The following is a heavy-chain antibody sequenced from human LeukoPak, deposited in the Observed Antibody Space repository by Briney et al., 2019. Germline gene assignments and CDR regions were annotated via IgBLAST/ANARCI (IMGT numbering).Heavy chain of an antibody. CDR2: ISSSSSTI. CDR3: ASNNYGDPRSPCNY. CDR1: GFTFSSYS. V-gene: IGHV3-48*01. D-gene: IGHD4-17*01. J-gene: IGHJ4*02. Sequence: PGGSLRLSCAASGFTFSSYSMNWVRQAPGKGLEWVSYISSSSSTIYYADSVKGRFTISRDNAKNSLYLQMNSLRAEDTAVYYCASNNYGDPRSPCNYWGQGTLVTVSS.